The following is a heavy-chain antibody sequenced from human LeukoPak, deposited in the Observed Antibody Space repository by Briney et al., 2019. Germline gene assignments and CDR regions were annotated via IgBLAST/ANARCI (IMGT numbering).Heavy chain of an antibody. CDR2: ISSSSSYI. V-gene: IGHV3-21*01. Sequence: GGSLRLSCAASGFTFSSYSMNWVRQAPGKGLEWVSSISSSSSYIYYADSVKGRFTISRDNAKNSLYLQMNSLRAEDTAVYYCARDKDYYYDSSGHSDYYGMDVWGQGTTVTVSS. CDR3: ARDKDYYYDSSGHSDYYGMDV. D-gene: IGHD3-22*01. J-gene: IGHJ6*02. CDR1: GFTFSSYS.